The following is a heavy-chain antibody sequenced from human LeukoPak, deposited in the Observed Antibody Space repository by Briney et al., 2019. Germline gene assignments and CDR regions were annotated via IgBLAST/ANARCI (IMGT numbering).Heavy chain of an antibody. D-gene: IGHD6-13*01. CDR3: VRGVGVSRFNYFDP. CDR1: GXXFRSYA. CDR2: ISNDGSSE. J-gene: IGHJ5*02. Sequence: SGGSLRLSCAASGXXFRSYAMHWVXQAPGXXXXXXAVISNDGSSEYYGDSVKGRFTISRDNSKDTLYLQMNSLRDDDTAVYYCVRGVGVSRFNYFDPWGQGTLVIVSS. V-gene: IGHV3-30-3*01.